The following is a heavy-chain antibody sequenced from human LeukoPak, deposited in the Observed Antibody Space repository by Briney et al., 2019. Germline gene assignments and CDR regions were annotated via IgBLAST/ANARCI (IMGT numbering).Heavy chain of an antibody. CDR1: GYTFTSYA. V-gene: IGHV1-3*01. D-gene: IGHD2-2*01. CDR2: INAGNGNT. CDR3: ARDCSSTSCSGDFDI. J-gene: IGHJ3*02. Sequence: VASVKVSCTASGYTFTSYAMHWVRQAPGQRLEWMGWINAGNGNTKYSQKFQGRVTITRDTSASTAYMELSSLRSEDTAVYYCARDCSSTSCSGDFDIWGQGTMVTVSS.